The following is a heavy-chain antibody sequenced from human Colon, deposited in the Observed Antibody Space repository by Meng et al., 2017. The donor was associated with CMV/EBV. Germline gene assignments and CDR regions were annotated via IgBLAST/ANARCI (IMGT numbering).Heavy chain of an antibody. Sequence: GESLKISCAASGFSFSSYGMNWVRQASGKGLEWVSSITTASLYTHYADSVRGRFTISRDNANSSVYLHMTTLRAEDTAVYYCARAGLRAVEATRSDYWGQGTLVTVSS. CDR3: ARAGLRAVEATRSDY. CDR2: ITTASLYT. D-gene: IGHD6-19*01. V-gene: IGHV3-21*01. CDR1: GFSFSSYG. J-gene: IGHJ4*02.